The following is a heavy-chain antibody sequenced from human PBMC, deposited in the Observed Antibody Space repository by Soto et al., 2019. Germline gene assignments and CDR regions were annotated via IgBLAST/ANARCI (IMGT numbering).Heavy chain of an antibody. CDR1: GFTFSSYA. CDR2: ISGSGGST. CDR3: AKVPDYGVLGYFDY. J-gene: IGHJ4*02. Sequence: GGSLRLSCAASGFTFSSYAMNWVRQAPGKGLEWVSSISGSGGSTYYADSVKGRFTISRDTSKNMLYLQMNSLRAEDTAVYYCAKVPDYGVLGYFDYWGQGTLVTVSS. D-gene: IGHD4-17*01. V-gene: IGHV3-23*01.